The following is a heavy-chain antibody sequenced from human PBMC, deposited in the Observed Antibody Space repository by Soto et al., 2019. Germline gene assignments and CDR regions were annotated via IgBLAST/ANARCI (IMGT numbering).Heavy chain of an antibody. CDR1: GYTFTSYD. CDR2: INTDNGDT. CDR3: AREQGLGFFDSV. J-gene: IGHJ4*02. Sequence: GASVKVSCKASGYTFTSYDINWVRQATGQGLEWMGWINTDNGDTHYAHNVQGRVTMSTDTSTSTAYLELRSLRSGYTAVYFCAREQGLGFFDSVWGQGTLVTVSS. V-gene: IGHV1-18*01. D-gene: IGHD3-3*01.